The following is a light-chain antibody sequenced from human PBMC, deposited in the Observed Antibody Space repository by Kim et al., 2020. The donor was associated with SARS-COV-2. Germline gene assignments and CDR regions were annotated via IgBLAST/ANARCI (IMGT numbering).Light chain of an antibody. CDR2: KTS. Sequence: GDRFPITCRASQSVTSWLAWYQQKPGKAPNLLIYKTSTLESGVPSRFSGSGYGTEFTLTISSLQPDDFATYYCQQYYSYVTFGQGTKLEI. CDR3: QQYYSYVT. J-gene: IGKJ2*01. CDR1: QSVTSW. V-gene: IGKV1-5*03.